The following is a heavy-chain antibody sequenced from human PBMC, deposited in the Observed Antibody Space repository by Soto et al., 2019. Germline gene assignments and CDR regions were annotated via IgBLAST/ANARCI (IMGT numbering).Heavy chain of an antibody. Sequence: SETLSLTCTVSGGSISSGGYYWSWIRQHPGKGLEWIGYIYYSVSTYYNASLKSRVAISVDTSKNQFSLRLSSVTAADTALYYCATRDGYNSGGEYWGQGTLVSVSS. CDR1: GGSISSGGYY. J-gene: IGHJ4*02. CDR2: IYYSVST. V-gene: IGHV4-31*03. CDR3: ATRDGYNSGGEY. D-gene: IGHD5-12*01.